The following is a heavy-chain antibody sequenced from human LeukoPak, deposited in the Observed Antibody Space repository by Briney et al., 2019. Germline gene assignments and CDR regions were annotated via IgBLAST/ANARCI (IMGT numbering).Heavy chain of an antibody. J-gene: IGHJ4*02. CDR3: ARESDYYGSGSYLRV. D-gene: IGHD3-10*01. CDR1: GFTFSDYY. Sequence: GGSLRLSCAASGFTFSDYYMTWVRQASGKGLEWVSYISSSSSYTNYADSVKGRFTISRDNGKNSLYLQMNSLRAEDTAVYYCARESDYYGSGSYLRVWGQGTLVTVSS. V-gene: IGHV3-11*05. CDR2: ISSSSSYT.